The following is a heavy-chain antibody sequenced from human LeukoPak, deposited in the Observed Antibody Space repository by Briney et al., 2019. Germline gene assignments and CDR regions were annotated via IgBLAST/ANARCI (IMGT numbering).Heavy chain of an antibody. Sequence: GGSLRLSCAASGFTFGSYAMSWVRQAPGKGLDWVSAISGSGGSTYYAGSVMGRFTTSRDNSKNTLYLEMNSLRGEDTAVYYCAQGSSGSYYNSRFDYWGQGTLVTVSS. D-gene: IGHD3-10*01. CDR2: ISGSGGST. V-gene: IGHV3-23*01. CDR3: AQGSSGSYYNSRFDY. J-gene: IGHJ4*02. CDR1: GFTFGSYA.